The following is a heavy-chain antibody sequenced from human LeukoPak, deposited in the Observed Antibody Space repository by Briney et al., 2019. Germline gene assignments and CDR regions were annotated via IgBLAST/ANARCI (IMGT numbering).Heavy chain of an antibody. CDR3: ARAGQLWDYYYYYMDV. D-gene: IGHD5-18*01. J-gene: IGHJ6*03. Sequence: GASVKVSCKASGYTFTGYYMHWVRQAPGQGLEWMGWINPNSGGTNYAQKFQGRVTITADKSTSTAYMELSSLRSEDTAVYYCARAGQLWDYYYYYMDVWGKGTTVTVSS. CDR2: INPNSGGT. CDR1: GYTFTGYY. V-gene: IGHV1-2*02.